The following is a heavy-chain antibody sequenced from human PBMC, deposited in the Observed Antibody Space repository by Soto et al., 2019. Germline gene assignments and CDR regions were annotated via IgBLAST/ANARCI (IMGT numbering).Heavy chain of an antibody. CDR1: GGSISSSSYY. V-gene: IGHV4-39*01. CDR2: IYYSGST. J-gene: IGHJ6*02. Sequence: QLQLQESGPGLVKPSETLSLTCTVSGGSISSSSYYWGWIRQPPGKGLEWIGSIYYSGSTYYNPSLKSRVTISVDTSKTQFSLKLSSVTAADTAVYYCARYYSDSSGYWANYYYYGMDVWGQGTTVIVSS. D-gene: IGHD3-22*01. CDR3: ARYYSDSSGYWANYYYYGMDV.